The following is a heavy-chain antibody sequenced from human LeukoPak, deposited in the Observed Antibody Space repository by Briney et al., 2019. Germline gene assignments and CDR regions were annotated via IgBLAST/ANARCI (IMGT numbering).Heavy chain of an antibody. CDR2: INHSGST. D-gene: IGHD3-16*02. CDR1: GGSFSGYY. Sequence: SETLSLTCAVYGGSFSGYYWSWIRQPPGKGLEWIGEINHSGSTNYNPSLKSRVTISVDTSKNQFSLKLSSVTAADTAVYYCARALPAYDYVWGSYRFNHFDYWGQGTLVTVSS. V-gene: IGHV4-34*01. J-gene: IGHJ4*02. CDR3: ARALPAYDYVWGSYRFNHFDY.